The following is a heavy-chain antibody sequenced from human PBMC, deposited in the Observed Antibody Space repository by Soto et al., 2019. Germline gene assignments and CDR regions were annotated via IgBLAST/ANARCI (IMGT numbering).Heavy chain of an antibody. CDR1: GFSFSRYG. J-gene: IGHJ4*02. CDR2: ISWDGLAQ. CDR3: AKETIQVGGPNYFDY. Sequence: LRLSCEASGFSFSRYGMHWVRQAPGMGLEWVAVISWDGLAQYYADSVKGRFTISRDNSQSTLYLQMNSLRTEDTAIYYCAKETIQVGGPNYFDYWGQGALVTVSS. V-gene: IGHV3-30*18. D-gene: IGHD1-1*01.